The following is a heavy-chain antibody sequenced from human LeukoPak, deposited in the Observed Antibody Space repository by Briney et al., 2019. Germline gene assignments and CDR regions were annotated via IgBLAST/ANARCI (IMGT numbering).Heavy chain of an antibody. Sequence: ASVKVSCKASGYTFTGYYIHWVRQAPGQGLEWMGWINPNSGGPNYAQKFQGRVTMTRDTSISTAYMELSRLRSDDTAVYYCATDQTPSTIAVPGTVFDYWGQGTLVPVSS. CDR1: GYTFTGYY. D-gene: IGHD6-19*01. CDR3: ATDQTPSTIAVPGTVFDY. CDR2: INPNSGGP. J-gene: IGHJ4*02. V-gene: IGHV1-2*02.